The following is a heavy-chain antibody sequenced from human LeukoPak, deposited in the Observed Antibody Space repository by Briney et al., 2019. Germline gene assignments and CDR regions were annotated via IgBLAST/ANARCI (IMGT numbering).Heavy chain of an antibody. V-gene: IGHV4-39*07. Sequence: SETLSLTCTVSGGSISSSSYYWGWIRQPPGKGLKWIGSIYYSGSTYYNPSLKSRVTISVDTSKNQFSLKLSSVTAADTAVYYCAVPIAAAGPARYWGQGTLVTVSS. J-gene: IGHJ4*02. D-gene: IGHD6-13*01. CDR3: AVPIAAAGPARY. CDR1: GGSISSSSYY. CDR2: IYYSGST.